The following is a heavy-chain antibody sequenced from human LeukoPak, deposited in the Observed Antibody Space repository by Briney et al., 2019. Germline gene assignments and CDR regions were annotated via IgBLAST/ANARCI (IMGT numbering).Heavy chain of an antibody. J-gene: IGHJ6*02. Sequence: SETLSLTCTVSGGSISSGGYYWSWIRQPPGKGLEWIGYIYDSGSTYYNPSLKSRVTISVDRSKNQFSLKLSSVTAADTAVYYCASFNWGSYYYGMDVWGQGTTVTVSS. CDR1: GGSISSGGYY. D-gene: IGHD7-27*01. V-gene: IGHV4-30-2*01. CDR3: ASFNWGSYYYGMDV. CDR2: IYDSGST.